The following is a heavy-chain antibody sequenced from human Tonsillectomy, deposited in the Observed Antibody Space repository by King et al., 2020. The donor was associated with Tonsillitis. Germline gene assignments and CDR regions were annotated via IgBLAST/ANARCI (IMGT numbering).Heavy chain of an antibody. Sequence: VQLVESGGGLVQPGRSLRLSCSVSGFTFRDYAMSWFRQPPGKGLEWVGFVRSKAYGGTTEYAASVKGRFTISRDDSNSTAYLQMISLKTEDTAVYFCSRLGGDGYYESSVDYWGQGTLVTVSS. CDR2: VRSKAYGGTT. D-gene: IGHD3-22*01. J-gene: IGHJ4*02. CDR3: SRLGGDGYYESSVDY. V-gene: IGHV3-49*03. CDR1: GFTFRDYA.